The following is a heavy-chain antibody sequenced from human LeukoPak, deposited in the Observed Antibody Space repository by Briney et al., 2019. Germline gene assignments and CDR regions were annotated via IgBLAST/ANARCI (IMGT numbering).Heavy chain of an antibody. J-gene: IGHJ3*02. CDR1: GLTFDDYA. D-gene: IGHD6-19*01. V-gene: IGHV3-9*01. CDR3: AKDQGYSSAWYSRDGFDM. Sequence: GRSLRLSCAASGLTFDDYAMHWVRQAPARGLEGVSGISWNSGRIGSARSVKGRFTISRDNSQNTLYVQMNSLRAEDTAVYYCAKDQGYSSAWYSRDGFDMWGQGTMVTVSS. CDR2: ISWNSGRI.